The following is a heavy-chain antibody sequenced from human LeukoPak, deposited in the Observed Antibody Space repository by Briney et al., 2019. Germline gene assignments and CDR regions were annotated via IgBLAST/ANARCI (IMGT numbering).Heavy chain of an antibody. CDR3: TDMNDKDAFNI. Sequence: GGSLRLSCAASVFIFSTAWMSWIRQAPGKGLGWVARIRSNPDGGTSDFNAAVSGRFTISRVDSKSTVYLKMDSLKVEDTAVYYCTDMNDKDAFNIWGQGTMVTVSS. CDR2: IRSNPDGGTS. V-gene: IGHV3-15*01. J-gene: IGHJ3*02. CDR1: VFIFSTAW. D-gene: IGHD1-1*01.